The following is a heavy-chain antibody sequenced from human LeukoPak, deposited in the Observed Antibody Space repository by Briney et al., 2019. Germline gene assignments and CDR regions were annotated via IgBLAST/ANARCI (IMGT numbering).Heavy chain of an antibody. V-gene: IGHV3-7*05. CDR3: AKYLGYSFDY. J-gene: IGHJ4*02. CDR1: GFTYTNYW. Sequence: GGSLRLSCAASGFTYTNYWMSWVRQAPGKGLEWVANIRQDGLETYYVDSVRGRFTISRDNAKNSLYLQMNSLRAEDTAVYYCAKYLGYSFDYWGQGTLVTVSS. CDR2: IRQDGLET. D-gene: IGHD1-1*01.